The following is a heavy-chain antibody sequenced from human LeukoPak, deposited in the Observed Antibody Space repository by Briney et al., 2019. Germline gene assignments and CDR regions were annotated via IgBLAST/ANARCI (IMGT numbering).Heavy chain of an antibody. J-gene: IGHJ4*02. CDR2: IYYSGST. V-gene: IGHV4-39*07. D-gene: IGHD3-22*01. Sequence: SETLSLTCTVSGGSISSSSYYWGWIRQPPGKGLEWIGSIYYSGSTYYNPSLKSRVTISVDTSKNQFSLKLSSVTAADTAVYYCAREIGNYYDSSGQNFDYWGQGTLVTVSS. CDR3: AREIGNYYDSSGQNFDY. CDR1: GGSISSSSYY.